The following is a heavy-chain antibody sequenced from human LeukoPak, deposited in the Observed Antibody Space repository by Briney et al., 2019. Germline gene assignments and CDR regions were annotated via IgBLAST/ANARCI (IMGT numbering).Heavy chain of an antibody. CDR2: VNSNGST. CDR1: GGTISTFS. J-gene: IGHJ5*02. Sequence: SGTLSLTCTASGGTISTFSWNWIRQPPGKGLEWIGSVNSNGSTYNNPSLESRFTVSLDMSKYQFNLTLSAATAADTAVYHCARDAGGTWFDPWGQGILVTVSS. V-gene: IGHV4-59*01. CDR3: ARDAGGTWFDP.